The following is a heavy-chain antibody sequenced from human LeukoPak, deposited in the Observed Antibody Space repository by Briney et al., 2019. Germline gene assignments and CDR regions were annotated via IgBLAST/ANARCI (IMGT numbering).Heavy chain of an antibody. CDR2: ISWNSGSI. CDR3: AKDIPFGGSSGYLWFDP. D-gene: IGHD3-22*01. J-gene: IGHJ5*02. V-gene: IGHV3-9*01. Sequence: GGSLRLSCAASGFTFDDYAMHWVRQAPGKGLEWVSGISWNSGSIGYADSVKGRFTISRDNAKNSLYLQMNSLRAEDTALYYCAKDIPFGGSSGYLWFDPWGQGTLVTVSS. CDR1: GFTFDDYA.